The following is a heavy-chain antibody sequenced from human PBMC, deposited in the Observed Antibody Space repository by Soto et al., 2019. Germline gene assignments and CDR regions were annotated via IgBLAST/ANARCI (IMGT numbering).Heavy chain of an antibody. D-gene: IGHD3-10*01. CDR3: ARHSITMVRGAGYYYGMDV. J-gene: IGHJ6*02. Sequence: GESLKISCKGSGYSFTSYWISWVRQMPGKGLEWMGRIDPSDSYTNYSPSFQGHVTISADKSISTAYLQWSSLKASDTAMYYCARHSITMVRGAGYYYGMDVWGQGTTVTVSS. CDR2: IDPSDSYT. CDR1: GYSFTSYW. V-gene: IGHV5-10-1*01.